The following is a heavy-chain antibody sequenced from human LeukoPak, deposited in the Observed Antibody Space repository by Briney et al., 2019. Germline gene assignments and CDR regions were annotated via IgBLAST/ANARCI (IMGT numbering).Heavy chain of an antibody. CDR1: GGSISSYY. CDR3: ARGSPSLFDY. CDR2: IYYSGST. J-gene: IGHJ4*02. Sequence: PSETLSLTCTVSGGSISSYYWSWIRQPPGKGLEWIGYIYYSGSTNYNPSLKSRVTISVDTSKNQFSLKLSSVTAADTAVYYCARGSPSLFDYWGQGTLVTVSS. V-gene: IGHV4-59*08.